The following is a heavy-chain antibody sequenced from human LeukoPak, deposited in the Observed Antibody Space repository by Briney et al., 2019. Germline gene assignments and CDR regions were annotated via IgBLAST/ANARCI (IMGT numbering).Heavy chain of an antibody. CDR2: IYHSGST. CDR3: ARERVKRWLQSRLFDY. CDR1: GGSISSSNW. D-gene: IGHD5-24*01. J-gene: IGHJ4*02. Sequence: SGTLSLTCAVSGGSISSSNWWSWVRQPPGKGLEWIGEIYHSGSTNYNPSLKSRVTISVDKSKNQFSLKLSSVTAADTAVYYCARERVKRWLQSRLFDYWGQGSLVTVSS. V-gene: IGHV4-4*02.